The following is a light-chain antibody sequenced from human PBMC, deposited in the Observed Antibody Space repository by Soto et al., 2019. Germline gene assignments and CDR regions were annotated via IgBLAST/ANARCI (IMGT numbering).Light chain of an antibody. V-gene: IGKV3-20*01. Sequence: EIVLTQSPATLSLSPGERATLSCRASQGVSGDYLAWYQSKPGQAPRLLIHGASNRATGIPDRFSGSGSGADFTLTISRLETEDFAVFYCQQYGTSEIIFGQGTRLEIK. CDR3: QQYGTSEII. CDR2: GAS. CDR1: QGVSGDY. J-gene: IGKJ5*01.